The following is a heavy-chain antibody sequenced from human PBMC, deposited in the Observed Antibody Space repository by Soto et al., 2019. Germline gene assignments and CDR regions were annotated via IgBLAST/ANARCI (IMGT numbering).Heavy chain of an antibody. V-gene: IGHV1-2*04. CDR3: ARGHSTDCSNGVCSFFYNHEMDV. D-gene: IGHD2-8*01. J-gene: IGHJ6*02. CDR2: INPKSGGT. CDR1: RYSFPDYH. Sequence: GASVKVSCKASRYSFPDYHMHWVRQAPEQGLEWLGPINPKSGGTSTAQKFQGWVTMTRDRSISTVYMELTRLRSDDTAVYFCARGHSTDCSNGVCSFFYNHEMDVWGQGTTVTVSS.